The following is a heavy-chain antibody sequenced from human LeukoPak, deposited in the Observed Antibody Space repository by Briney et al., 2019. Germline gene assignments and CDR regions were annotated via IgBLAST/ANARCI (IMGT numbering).Heavy chain of an antibody. CDR3: ARGGDSWFY. J-gene: IGHJ4*02. CDR2: IYDTGST. Sequence: SETLSLTCTVSGGSMRSYYWAWIRQSPGKGLEWIGHIYDTGSTNYNPSLKSRVTISGGTSKNQFSLKLSSLTAADTAVYCCARGGDSWFYWGQGTLVTVSS. V-gene: IGHV4-59*01. CDR1: GGSMRSYY. D-gene: IGHD6-13*01.